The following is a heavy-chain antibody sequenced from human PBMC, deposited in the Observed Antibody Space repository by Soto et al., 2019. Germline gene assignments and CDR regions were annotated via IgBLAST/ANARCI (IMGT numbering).Heavy chain of an antibody. J-gene: IGHJ4*02. D-gene: IGHD3-3*01. V-gene: IGHV3-30-3*01. CDR3: DFDY. CDR2: ILSDVSKK. Sequence: QVQLVESGGDVVQPGRSLRLSCTASGLTFNRYAIQWVRKAPAKGLEWVAVILSDVSKKYYAASVKGRFTLSRDNYQNTLYYCTRGDLYSRSGSHTPDFDYWGQGTLVTVSS. CDR1: GLTFNRYA.